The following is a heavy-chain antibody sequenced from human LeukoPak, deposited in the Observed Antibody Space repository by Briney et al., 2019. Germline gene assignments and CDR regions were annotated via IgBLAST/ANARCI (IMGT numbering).Heavy chain of an antibody. J-gene: IGHJ3*02. V-gene: IGHV1-18*01. CDR3: ARGTTIFGVSLSAFDI. D-gene: IGHD3-3*01. CDR2: ISAYNGNT. Sequence: ASVKVSCKASGYTFTSYGISWVRQAPAQGLEWMGWISAYNGNTNYAQNLPGRVTMTTDTSTSTAYMELRSLRSDDTAVYYCARGTTIFGVSLSAFDIWGQGTMVTVSS. CDR1: GYTFTSYG.